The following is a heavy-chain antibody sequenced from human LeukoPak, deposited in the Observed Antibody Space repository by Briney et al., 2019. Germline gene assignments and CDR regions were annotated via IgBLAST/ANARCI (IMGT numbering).Heavy chain of an antibody. D-gene: IGHD3-3*01. V-gene: IGHV3-43*02. CDR1: GFTFDDYA. CDR2: ISGYGGST. CDR3: AKDMARARDFWSGYYSGGIDY. Sequence: GGSLRLSCAATGFTFDDYAMHWVRQAPGKGLEWVSLISGYGGSTYYADSVKGRFTISRDNSKNALYLQMTSLRTEDTALYYWAKDMARARDFWSGYYSGGIDYWGQGTLVTVSS. J-gene: IGHJ4*02.